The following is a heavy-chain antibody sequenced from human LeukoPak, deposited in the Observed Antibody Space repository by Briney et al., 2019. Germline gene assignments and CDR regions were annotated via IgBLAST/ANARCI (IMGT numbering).Heavy chain of an antibody. V-gene: IGHV7-4-1*02. CDR2: INTNTGNP. CDR1: GYTFTSYA. CDR3: ANNLWAYGSGSWRDY. J-gene: IGHJ4*02. Sequence: ASVKVSCRASGYTFTSYAMNWVRQAPGQGLEWMGWINTNTGNPTYAQGFTGRFVFSLDTSVSTAYLQISSLKAEDTAVYYCANNLWAYGSGSWRDYWGQGTLVTVSS. D-gene: IGHD3-10*01.